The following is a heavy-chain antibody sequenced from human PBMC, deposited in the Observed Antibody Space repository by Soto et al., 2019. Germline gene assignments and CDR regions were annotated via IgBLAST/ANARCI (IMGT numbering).Heavy chain of an antibody. D-gene: IGHD2-15*01. V-gene: IGHV4-59*01. CDR2: IYYSGST. J-gene: IGHJ4*02. CDR3: ARDSGVYEALFDY. Sequence: PSETLSLTCTVSGGSISSYYWSWIRQPPGKGLEWIGYIYYSGSTNYNPSLKSRVTISVDTSKNQFSLKLSSVTAADTAVYYCARDSGVYEALFDYWGQGTLVTVSS. CDR1: GGSISSYY.